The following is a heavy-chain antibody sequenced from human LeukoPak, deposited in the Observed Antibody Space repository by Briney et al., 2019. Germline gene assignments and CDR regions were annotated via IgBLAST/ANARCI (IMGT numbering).Heavy chain of an antibody. CDR3: ARHIKYRPAFDI. CDR1: GGSISSYY. V-gene: IGHV4-4*09. Sequence: SETLSLTCTVSGGSISSYYWSWIRQPPGKGLEWIGYIYTSGSTNYDPSLKSRVTISVDTSKNQFSLKLSSVTAADTAVYYCARHIKYRPAFDIWGQGTMVTVSS. J-gene: IGHJ3*02. D-gene: IGHD6-6*01. CDR2: IYTSGST.